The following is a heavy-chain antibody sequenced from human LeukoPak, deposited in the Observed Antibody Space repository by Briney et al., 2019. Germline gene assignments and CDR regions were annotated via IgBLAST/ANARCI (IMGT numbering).Heavy chain of an antibody. Sequence: SETLSLTCTASGGSISSYYWSSIRQPPGNGLECIGYIYYSGSTNYNPSLKSRVTISVDTSKNQFSLKLSSVTAADTAVYYCVRAKLRYFGWLLEGFDYWGQGTLVTVSS. J-gene: IGHJ4*02. CDR3: VRAKLRYFGWLLEGFDY. CDR1: GGSISSYY. V-gene: IGHV4-59*01. D-gene: IGHD3-9*01. CDR2: IYYSGST.